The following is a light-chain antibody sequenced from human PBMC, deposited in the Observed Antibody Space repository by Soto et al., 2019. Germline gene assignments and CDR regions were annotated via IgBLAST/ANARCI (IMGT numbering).Light chain of an antibody. J-gene: IGLJ2*01. CDR1: SSDVGGYNY. CDR2: DVS. CDR3: SSYTSSSTLV. V-gene: IGLV2-14*01. Sequence: QSALTQPASVSGSPGQSITISCTGTSSDVGGYNYVSWYQQHPGKAPKLMIYDVSNRPSGVPNRFSGSKSGNTASLTISGLQAEAEADYYCSSYTSSSTLVFGGGTKLTVL.